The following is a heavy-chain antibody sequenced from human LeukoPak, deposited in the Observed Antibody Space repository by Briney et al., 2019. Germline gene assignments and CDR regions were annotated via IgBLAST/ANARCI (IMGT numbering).Heavy chain of an antibody. V-gene: IGHV3-30*02. D-gene: IGHD5-24*01. CDR1: EFSVGSNY. CDR3: SKVGRDGYNFFDD. J-gene: IGHJ4*02. Sequence: GGSLRLSCAASEFSVGSNYMTWVRQAPGKGLEWVAFIGSDGSDKYNADSVKGRFTISRDNSKSTLYLQMNSLRAEDTAMYYCSKVGRDGYNFFDDWGQGTLVTVSS. CDR2: IGSDGSDK.